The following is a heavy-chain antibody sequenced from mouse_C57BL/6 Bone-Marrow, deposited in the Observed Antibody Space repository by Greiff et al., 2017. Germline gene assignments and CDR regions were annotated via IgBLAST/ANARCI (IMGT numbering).Heavy chain of an antibody. CDR2: ISDGGSYT. Sequence: VNVVASGGGLVKPGGSLKLSCAASGFTFSSYAMSWVRQTPEKRLEWVATISDGGSYTYYPDNVKGRFTISRDNAKNNLYLQMSHLNSEDTAMYYCARDITTVVYFDVWGTGTTVTVSS. V-gene: IGHV5-4*01. CDR3: ARDITTVVYFDV. J-gene: IGHJ1*03. CDR1: GFTFSSYA. D-gene: IGHD1-1*01.